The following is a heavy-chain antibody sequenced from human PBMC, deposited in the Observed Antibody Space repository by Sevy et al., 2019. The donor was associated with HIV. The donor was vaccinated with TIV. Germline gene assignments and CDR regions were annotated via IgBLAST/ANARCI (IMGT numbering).Heavy chain of an antibody. Sequence: GGSLRLSCAASGFTFSSYAMHWVHQAPGKGLEWVAVISYDGSNKYYADSVKGRFTISGDNSKKTLYLQMNSLRAEDTAVYYCARAEDTAMEIDYWGQGTLVTVSS. CDR3: ARAEDTAMEIDY. J-gene: IGHJ4*02. V-gene: IGHV3-30-3*01. CDR2: ISYDGSNK. CDR1: GFTFSSYA. D-gene: IGHD5-18*01.